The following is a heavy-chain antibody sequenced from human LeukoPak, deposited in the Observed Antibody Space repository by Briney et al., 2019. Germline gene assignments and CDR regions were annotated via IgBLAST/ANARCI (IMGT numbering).Heavy chain of an antibody. CDR1: GFTFSNAW. CDR3: TTGHYFDY. V-gene: IGHV3-15*01. J-gene: IGHJ4*02. Sequence: PGGSLRLSCAASGFTFSNAWMSWVRQAPGKGLEWVGRIKSKTDSGTTDYAAPVKGRFTISRDDSKNTLYLQVNSPKTEDTAVHYCTTGHYFDYWGQGTLVTVSS. CDR2: IKSKTDSGTT.